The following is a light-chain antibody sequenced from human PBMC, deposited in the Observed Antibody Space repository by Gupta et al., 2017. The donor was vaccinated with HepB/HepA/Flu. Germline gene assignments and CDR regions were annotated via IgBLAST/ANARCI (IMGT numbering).Light chain of an antibody. V-gene: IGLV1-40*01. CDR1: SSNIGASYD. CDR2: TND. J-gene: IGLJ3*02. CDR3: QSYDSRPGGFGV. Sequence: QSVLTQPPSVSGPPGQRVTIPCTGNSSNIGASYDVHWYQQLPGRAPKLLIYTNDNRHSGVPDRFSCSKSGTSASLAISGLQAGDEADYYFQSYDSRPGGFGVFGGGTKLTVL.